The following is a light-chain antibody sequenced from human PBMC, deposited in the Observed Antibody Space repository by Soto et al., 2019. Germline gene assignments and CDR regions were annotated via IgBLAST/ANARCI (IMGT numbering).Light chain of an antibody. V-gene: IGKV1-39*01. CDR3: QQSYSTPPN. CDR1: RAINKY. J-gene: IGKJ2*01. Sequence: IPMTQSPSSLSASVGDRVTLTCRTSRAINKYVNWYQHHPGRVPKLLISSASILQAGVPSRFSAGGSGTHFALTISNLQPEDVATYYCQQSYSTPPNFGQGTKLEI. CDR2: SAS.